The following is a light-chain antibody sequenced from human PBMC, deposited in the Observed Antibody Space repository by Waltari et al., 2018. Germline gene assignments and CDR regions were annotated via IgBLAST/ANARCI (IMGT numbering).Light chain of an antibody. Sequence: EVVLTQSPGTLSLSPRERATLSCRASQSFSRALAWYQQKPGQAPRLLIYAASTRATGVPDRVSGSGSGTDFSLTISRLDPEDFAVYYCQHYVNLPVTFGQGTKVEI. V-gene: IGKV3-20*01. CDR1: QSFSRA. J-gene: IGKJ1*01. CDR3: QHYVNLPVT. CDR2: AAS.